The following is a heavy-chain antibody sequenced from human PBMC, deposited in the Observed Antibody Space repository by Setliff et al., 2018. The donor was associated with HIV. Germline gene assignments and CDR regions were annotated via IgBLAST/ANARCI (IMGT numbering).Heavy chain of an antibody. V-gene: IGHV4-61*01. CDR1: DASISVGTYY. D-gene: IGHD5-12*01. Sequence: SETLSLTCSVSDASISVGTYYWSWIRQPPGKGLEWIGYIYYSGSTNYNPSLKSRVTISVDTSKNQFSLKLSSVTAADTAVYYCARGGSGYLYYFDYWGQGTLVTVS. CDR2: IYYSGST. CDR3: ARGGSGYLYYFDY. J-gene: IGHJ4*02.